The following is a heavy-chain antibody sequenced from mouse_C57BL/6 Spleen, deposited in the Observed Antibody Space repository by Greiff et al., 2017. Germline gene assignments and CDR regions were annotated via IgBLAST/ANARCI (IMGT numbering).Heavy chain of an antibody. CDR2: IDPSDSYT. J-gene: IGHJ2*01. CDR3: ARGTTDYFDY. CDR1: GYTFTSYW. D-gene: IGHD1-1*01. Sequence: QVQLQQPGAELVMPGASVKLSCKASGYTFTSYWMHWVKQRPGQGLEWIGEIDPSDSYTNYNQKFKGKSTLTVDKSSSTAYMQLSSLTSEESAVYYCARGTTDYFDYWGQGTTLTVSS. V-gene: IGHV1-69*01.